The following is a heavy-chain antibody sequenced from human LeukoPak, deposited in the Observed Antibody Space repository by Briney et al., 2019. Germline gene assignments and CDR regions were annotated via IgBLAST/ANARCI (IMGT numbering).Heavy chain of an antibody. Sequence: PGGSLRLSCVASGFTFSSNGMHWVRQAPGKGLEWVSSISSSSSYIYYADSVKGRFTISRDNAKNSLYLQMNSLRAEDTAVYYCALGVPFDYWGQGTLVTVSS. D-gene: IGHD3-10*01. CDR3: ALGVPFDY. J-gene: IGHJ4*02. V-gene: IGHV3-21*01. CDR2: ISSSSSYI. CDR1: GFTFSSNG.